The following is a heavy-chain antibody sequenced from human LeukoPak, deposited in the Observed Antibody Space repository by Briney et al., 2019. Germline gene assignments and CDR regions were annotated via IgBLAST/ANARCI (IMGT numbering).Heavy chain of an antibody. J-gene: IGHJ3*02. V-gene: IGHV3-7*01. CDR1: GFTISSYW. CDR3: AGNWGYAFDI. Sequence: PGGSMRLSCAASGFTISSYWMSWVRKAPGNGLEWVANIKQDLSENYYVDSVKGRFTISRDNAKNSLYLQMNSLRAEDTAVYYCAGNWGYAFDIWGQGTMATVSS. CDR2: IKQDLSEN. D-gene: IGHD7-27*01.